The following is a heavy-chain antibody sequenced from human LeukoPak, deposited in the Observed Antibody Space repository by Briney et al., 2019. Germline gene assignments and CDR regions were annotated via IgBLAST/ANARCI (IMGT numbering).Heavy chain of an antibody. Sequence: SETLSLTCSVPGGSKRGHYWSWMRQPPGKRLEWIGYIYYSGSTNYNPSLKSRVTISPDTSKNQISLKLSSVTAADTAVYYCAREGTDQYYYYYMDVWGKGTSVTVSS. CDR2: IYYSGST. V-gene: IGHV4-59*11. CDR1: GGSKRGHY. CDR3: AREGTDQYYYYYMDV. J-gene: IGHJ6*03. D-gene: IGHD3/OR15-3a*01.